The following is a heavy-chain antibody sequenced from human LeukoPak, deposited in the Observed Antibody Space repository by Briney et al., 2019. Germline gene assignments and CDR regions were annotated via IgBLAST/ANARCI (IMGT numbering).Heavy chain of an antibody. Sequence: GGSLRLSCAASGFTFSSYSMNWVRQAPGKGLEWVSYISSSSSTIYYADSVKGRFTISRDNAKNSLYLQMNSLRAEDTAVYYWAKKGDYYYCSGYSSYLGQGTLGTGSP. CDR2: ISSSSSTI. CDR3: AKKGDYYYCSGYSSY. D-gene: IGHD3-22*01. V-gene: IGHV3-48*04. CDR1: GFTFSSYS. J-gene: IGHJ4*01.